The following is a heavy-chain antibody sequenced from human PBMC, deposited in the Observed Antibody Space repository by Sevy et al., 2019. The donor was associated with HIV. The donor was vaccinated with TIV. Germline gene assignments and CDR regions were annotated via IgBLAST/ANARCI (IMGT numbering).Heavy chain of an antibody. CDR2: IKEDDTVK. CDR1: GFSLETYW. Sequence: GGSLRLSCAASGFSLETYWMNWVRQAPGKPLEWVANIKEDDTVKYYVDSVKGRFTIFRDNGRNLEYLVMNNLRVEDTALYYCVRAIQSEGSFWGQGTLVTVSS. D-gene: IGHD2-2*02. J-gene: IGHJ4*02. V-gene: IGHV3-7*04. CDR3: VRAIQSEGSF.